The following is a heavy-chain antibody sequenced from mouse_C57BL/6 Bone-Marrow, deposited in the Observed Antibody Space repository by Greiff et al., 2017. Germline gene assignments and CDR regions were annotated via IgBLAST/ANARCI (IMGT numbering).Heavy chain of an antibody. J-gene: IGHJ4*01. CDR1: GFTFSDYY. CDR2: INYDGSST. CDR3: ARHYDSSYFYAMDD. D-gene: IGHD1-1*01. V-gene: IGHV5-16*01. Sequence: EVQLVESEGGLVQPGSSMKLSCTASGFTFSDYYMAWVRQVPEKGLEWVANINYDGSSTYYLASLKSRFIISRDNAKNILYLQMSSLKTEDTATYYCARHYDSSYFYAMDDWGQGTSVTVSS.